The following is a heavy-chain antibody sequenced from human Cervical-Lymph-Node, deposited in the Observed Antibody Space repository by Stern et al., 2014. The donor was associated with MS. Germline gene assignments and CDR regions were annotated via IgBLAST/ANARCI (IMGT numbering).Heavy chain of an antibody. D-gene: IGHD6-19*01. CDR3: ASSYSRGWYFLFNY. CDR2: ISHDGGNK. V-gene: IGHV3-30*03. Sequence: VQLEESGGGVVQPGRSLRFSCAASGFTFRNYPMHWVRQAPGKGLERVAGISHDGGNKRYADSVRGRFTISMDTSNHTMYLALPSLIPEDTAVYFCASSYSRGWYFLFNYWGQGTMASVSS. J-gene: IGHJ4*02. CDR1: GFTFRNYP.